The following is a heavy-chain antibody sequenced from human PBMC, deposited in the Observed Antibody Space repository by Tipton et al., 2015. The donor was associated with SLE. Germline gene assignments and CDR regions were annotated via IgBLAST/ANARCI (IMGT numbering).Heavy chain of an antibody. CDR1: GGSVTSYF. Sequence: TLSLTCTVSGGSVTSYFWSWFRQPPGKGLEWIGYIYHTGRTNYNPSLQSRVTISLDMSKNQFSLKLSSVTAADTAIYYCARTTLGIDYYYHYMDVWGKGTTVTVSS. J-gene: IGHJ6*03. CDR2: IYHTGRT. D-gene: IGHD7-27*01. V-gene: IGHV4-59*02. CDR3: ARTTLGIDYYYHYMDV.